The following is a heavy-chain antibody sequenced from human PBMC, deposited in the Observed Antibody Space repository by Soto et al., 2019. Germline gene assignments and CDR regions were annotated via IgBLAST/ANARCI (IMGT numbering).Heavy chain of an antibody. V-gene: IGHV1-69*08. CDR2: IIPILGIA. CDR3: ARDLYTGHGDLPTFQH. J-gene: IGHJ1*01. D-gene: IGHD4-17*01. CDR1: GGTFSSYT. Sequence: QVQLVQSGAEVKKPGSSVKVSCKTSGGTFSSYTISWVRLAPGQGLECMGRIIPILGIANYAQKFQGRVTITADKSTSTAYMELSSLRSEDTAVYYCARDLYTGHGDLPTFQHWGQGTLVTVSS.